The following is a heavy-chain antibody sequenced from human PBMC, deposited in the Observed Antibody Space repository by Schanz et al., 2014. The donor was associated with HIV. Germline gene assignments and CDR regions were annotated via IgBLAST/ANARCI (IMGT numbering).Heavy chain of an antibody. CDR1: GGTFSAHA. CDR3: AKDAGGAMDV. CDR2: ISHDGSNK. Sequence: QVQLVESGGGMVLPGTSLRLSCAASGGTFSAHAFHWVRQAPGRGLEWVALISHDGSNKYYADSVKGRFTVSRDNSKNRVFLQMNSLSTEDAAVYYCAKDAGGAMDVWGQGTTVTVSS. J-gene: IGHJ6*02. V-gene: IGHV3-30*18. D-gene: IGHD3-16*01.